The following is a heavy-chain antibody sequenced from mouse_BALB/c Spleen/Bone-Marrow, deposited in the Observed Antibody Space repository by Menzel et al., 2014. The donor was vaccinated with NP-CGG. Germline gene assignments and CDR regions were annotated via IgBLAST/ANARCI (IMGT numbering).Heavy chain of an antibody. Sequence: VQLQQSGAELVRPGASVKISCKAFGYTFTDYHINWVKQRPGQGLDWIGYINPHNDYTNYNQKFKGKATLIVDKSSSTAYMELSSLTSEDSAVFYCARHGSSYVRFAYWGQGTLVTVSA. J-gene: IGHJ3*01. CDR2: INPHNDYT. V-gene: IGHV1S45*01. CDR1: GYTFTDYH. CDR3: ARHGSSYVRFAY. D-gene: IGHD1-1*01.